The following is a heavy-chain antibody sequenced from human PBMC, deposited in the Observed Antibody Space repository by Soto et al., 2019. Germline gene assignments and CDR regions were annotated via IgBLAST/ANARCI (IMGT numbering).Heavy chain of an antibody. J-gene: IGHJ5*02. D-gene: IGHD3-22*01. Sequence: GGSLRLSCAASGFTFSSYGMHWVRQAPGKGLEWVAVISYDGSNKYYADSVKGRFTISRDNSKNTLYLQMNSLRAEDTAVYYCAEDRNYYDSSGHISWGQGTLVTVSS. CDR1: GFTFSSYG. CDR3: AEDRNYYDSSGHIS. CDR2: ISYDGSNK. V-gene: IGHV3-30*18.